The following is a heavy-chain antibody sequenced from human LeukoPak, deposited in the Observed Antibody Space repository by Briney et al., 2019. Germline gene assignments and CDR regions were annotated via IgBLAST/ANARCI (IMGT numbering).Heavy chain of an antibody. CDR2: ISGSGGST. V-gene: IGHV3-23*01. J-gene: IGHJ4*02. D-gene: IGHD3-10*01. CDR1: GFTFSSYA. Sequence: PGGSLRLSCAASGFTFSSYAMSWVRQAPGKGLEWVSAISGSGGSTYYADSVKGRFTISRDNSKNTLYLQMNSLRAEDTAVYYCAKVERLWFGETLALDYWGQGTLVTVSS. CDR3: AKVERLWFGETLALDY.